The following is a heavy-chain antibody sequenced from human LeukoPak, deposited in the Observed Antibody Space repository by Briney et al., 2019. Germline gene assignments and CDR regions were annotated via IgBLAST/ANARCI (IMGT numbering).Heavy chain of an antibody. J-gene: IGHJ4*02. CDR2: IYYSGST. Sequence: SETLSLTCTVSGGSISSSSYYWGWIHQPPGKGLEWIGSIYYSGSTYYNPSLKSRVTISVDTSKNQFSLKLSSVTAADTAVYYCARGGDGRIAVEIFDYWGQGTLVTVSS. CDR1: GGSISSSSYY. V-gene: IGHV4-39*07. CDR3: ARGGDGRIAVEIFDY. D-gene: IGHD6-19*01.